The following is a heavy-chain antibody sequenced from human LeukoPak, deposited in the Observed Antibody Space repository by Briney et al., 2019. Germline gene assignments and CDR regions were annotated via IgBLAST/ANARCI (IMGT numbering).Heavy chain of an antibody. CDR1: GFIFSTYG. Sequence: GRSLRLSCAASGFIFSTYGMHWVRQAPGKGLEWVSVIYSGGSTYYADSVKGRFTISRHNSKNTLYLQMNSLRAEDTAVYYCLIVVVPPGEYYYGMDVWGQGTTVTVSS. V-gene: IGHV3-NL1*01. J-gene: IGHJ6*02. CDR3: LIVVVPPGEYYYGMDV. D-gene: IGHD2-2*01. CDR2: IYSGGST.